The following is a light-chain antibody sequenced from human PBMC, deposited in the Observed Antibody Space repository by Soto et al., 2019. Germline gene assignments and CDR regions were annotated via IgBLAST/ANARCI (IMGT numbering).Light chain of an antibody. CDR3: QQNRSSSWT. CDR1: QSVSSSY. Sequence: EIVLTQSPGTLSLSPGERATLSCRASQSVSSSYLAWYQQKPGQAPRLLIYGTSSRATAIPDRFSGSGSGTDFTLTISRLEPEDFAVYYCQQNRSSSWTFGQGTKVDIK. CDR2: GTS. J-gene: IGKJ1*01. V-gene: IGKV3-20*01.